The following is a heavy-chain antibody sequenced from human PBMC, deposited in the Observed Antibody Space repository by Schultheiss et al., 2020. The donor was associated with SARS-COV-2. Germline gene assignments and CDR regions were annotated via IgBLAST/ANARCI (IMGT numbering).Heavy chain of an antibody. CDR3: ASPAGCSSTSCHYYYYGMDV. V-gene: IGHV4-39*01. J-gene: IGHJ6*02. CDR1: GGSISSSNW. CDR2: IYYSGST. D-gene: IGHD2-2*01. Sequence: SETLSLTCAVSGGSISSSNWWSWVRQPPGKGLEWIGSIYYSGSTYYNPSLKSRVTISVDTSKNQFSLKLSSVTAADTAVYYCASPAGCSSTSCHYYYYGMDVWGQGTTVTVSS.